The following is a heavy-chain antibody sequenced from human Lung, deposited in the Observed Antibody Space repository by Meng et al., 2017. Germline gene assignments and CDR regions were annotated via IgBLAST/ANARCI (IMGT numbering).Heavy chain of an antibody. CDR2: TNPSGST. V-gene: IGHV4-34*01. CDR3: ARGPTTMAHDFDY. J-gene: IGHJ4*02. Sequence: VLLDHAEHLVPRVVVSGGSFRSSSRSWPSQLPGKGLEWIGDTNPSGSTKYNPSHENRATISVDSSQNNLSLKLSSVTAADSAVYYCARGPTTMAHDFDYWGQGTLVTVSS. D-gene: IGHD4-11*01. CDR1: GGSFRSSS.